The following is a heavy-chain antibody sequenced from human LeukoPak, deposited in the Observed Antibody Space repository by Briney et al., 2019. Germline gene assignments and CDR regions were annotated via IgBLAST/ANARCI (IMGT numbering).Heavy chain of an antibody. Sequence: GGSLRLSCAASGFTFSRYSMHWVRQAPGKGLVWVSHVNSDGSGTDYADSVKGRFTISRDNAKNTLYLQMNSLRAEDTAVYYCAKDLHYGSADYWGQGTLVTVSS. D-gene: IGHD3-10*01. J-gene: IGHJ4*02. CDR2: VNSDGSGT. CDR1: GFTFSRYS. CDR3: AKDLHYGSADY. V-gene: IGHV3-74*01.